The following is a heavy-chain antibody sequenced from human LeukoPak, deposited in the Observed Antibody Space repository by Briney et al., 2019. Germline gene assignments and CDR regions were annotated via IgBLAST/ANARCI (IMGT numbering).Heavy chain of an antibody. J-gene: IGHJ5*02. Sequence: SETLSLTCTVSGGSISSSSYYWGWIRQPPGKGLEWIGSIYYSGSTYYNPSLKSRVTISVDTSKNQFSLKLSSVTAADTAVYYCARGFRRGGRFLEWLLSTHFDPWGQGTLVTVSS. V-gene: IGHV4-39*01. D-gene: IGHD3-3*01. CDR2: IYYSGST. CDR3: ARGFRRGGRFLEWLLSTHFDP. CDR1: GGSISSSSYY.